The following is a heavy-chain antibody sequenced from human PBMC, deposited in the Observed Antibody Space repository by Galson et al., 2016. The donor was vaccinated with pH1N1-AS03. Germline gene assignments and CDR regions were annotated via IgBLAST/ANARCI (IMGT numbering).Heavy chain of an antibody. V-gene: IGHV3-13*01. Sequence: SLRLSCAGAGFTFSSHDMYWVRQPPGKGLEWVSASGTAGDTYYAGSVKGRFTISRENAKNSLYLQMNSLRAGDTAVYYCARGKEGYFYGMDVWGQGTRSPSP. CDR3: ARGKEGYFYGMDV. CDR2: SGTAGDT. J-gene: IGHJ6*02. D-gene: IGHD3-10*01. CDR1: GFTFSSHD.